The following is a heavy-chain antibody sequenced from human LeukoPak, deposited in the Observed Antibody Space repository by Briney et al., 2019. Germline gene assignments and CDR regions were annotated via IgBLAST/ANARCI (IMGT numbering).Heavy chain of an antibody. J-gene: IGHJ6*03. Sequence: GGSLRLSCAASGFTFSNAWMSWVRQAPGKGLEWVGRTKSKTDGGTTDYAAPVKGRFTISRDDSKNTLYLQMNSLKTEDTAVYYCTTDRGVMGIAAAGTNKNYYYYMDVWGKGTTVTVSS. D-gene: IGHD6-13*01. CDR1: GFTFSNAW. CDR3: TTDRGVMGIAAAGTNKNYYYYMDV. V-gene: IGHV3-15*01. CDR2: TKSKTDGGTT.